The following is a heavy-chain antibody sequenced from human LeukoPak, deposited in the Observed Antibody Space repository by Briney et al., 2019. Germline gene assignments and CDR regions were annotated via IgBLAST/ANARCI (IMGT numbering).Heavy chain of an antibody. Sequence: GGSLRLSCAASGFTFSSYGMHWVRQAPGKGLEWVALIWYDGSNKNYADSVKGRITISRDNSKNTLYLQMNSLRAEDSAVYYCARDLSGRAGAFDIWGLGTMVTVSS. CDR3: ARDLSGRAGAFDI. CDR2: IWYDGSNK. J-gene: IGHJ3*02. V-gene: IGHV3-33*01. D-gene: IGHD1-26*01. CDR1: GFTFSSYG.